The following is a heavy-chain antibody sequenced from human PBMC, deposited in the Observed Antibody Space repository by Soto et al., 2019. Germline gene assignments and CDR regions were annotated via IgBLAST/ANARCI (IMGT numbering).Heavy chain of an antibody. D-gene: IGHD3-9*01. CDR2: ISGSGGST. CDR3: AKDLRYDILTGYPEDY. V-gene: IGHV3-23*01. J-gene: IGHJ4*02. Sequence: GGSLRLSCAASGFTFSSYAMSWVRQAPGKGLEWVSAISGSGGSTYYADSVKGRFTISRDNSKNTLYLQMNSLRAEDTAVYYCAKDLRYDILTGYPEDYWGQGTLVTVSS. CDR1: GFTFSSYA.